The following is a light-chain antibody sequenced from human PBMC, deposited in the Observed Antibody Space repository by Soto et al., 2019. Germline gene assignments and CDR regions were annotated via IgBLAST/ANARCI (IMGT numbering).Light chain of an antibody. CDR1: SSDVGSFNR. CDR2: EVS. CDR3: SLYTSSGTYV. Sequence: QSVLTQPPSVSGSPGQSVTISCAATSSDVGSFNRVSWYQKTPGTAPKVVIYEVSNRPSGVPDRFSGSKSGSTASLTISGLQAEDEADYYCSLYTSSGTYVFGTGTKVTVL. V-gene: IGLV2-18*01. J-gene: IGLJ1*01.